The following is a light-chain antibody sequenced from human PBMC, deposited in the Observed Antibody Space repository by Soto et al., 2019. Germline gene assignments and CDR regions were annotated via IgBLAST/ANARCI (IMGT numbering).Light chain of an antibody. V-gene: IGKV3-15*01. CDR3: QQYNDWPRT. CDR2: GTS. CDR1: QSVSSN. J-gene: IGKJ1*01. Sequence: EIVMMQSPATLSVSPGERATLSCRASQSVSSNLAWYQQKPGQPHRLLTYGTSSRATGVQARFSGSGSGTEFTLTISSLQSEDFAVYYCQQYNDWPRTFGQGTKVDI.